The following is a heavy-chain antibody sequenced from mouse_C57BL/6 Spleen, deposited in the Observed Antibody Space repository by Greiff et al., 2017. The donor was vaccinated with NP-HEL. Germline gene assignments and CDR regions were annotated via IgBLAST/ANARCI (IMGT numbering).Heavy chain of an antibody. CDR2: INPNNGGT. CDR1: GYTFTDYN. J-gene: IGHJ3*01. D-gene: IGHD2-4*01. V-gene: IGHV1-22*01. CDR3: ARRDYDYDRFAY. Sequence: EVQLQPSGPELVKPGASVKMSCKASGYTFTDYNMHWVKQSPGKSLGWIGYINPNNGGTSYNQKFKGKATLTVNKSSSTAYMELRSLTSEDSAVYYCARRDYDYDRFAYWGQGTLVTVSA.